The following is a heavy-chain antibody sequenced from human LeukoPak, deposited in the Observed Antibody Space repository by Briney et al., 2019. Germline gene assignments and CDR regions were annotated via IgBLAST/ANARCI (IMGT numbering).Heavy chain of an antibody. CDR2: IRSKAYGGTT. J-gene: IGHJ4*02. CDR1: GFTFGDYA. Sequence: PGGSLRLSCTASGFTFGDYAMSWVRQAPGKGLEWVGFIRSKAYGGTTEYAASVKGRFTISRDDSKSIAYLQMNSLKTEDTAVYYCTRGEEMATITTTLDFDYWGRGTLVTVSS. V-gene: IGHV3-49*04. D-gene: IGHD5-24*01. CDR3: TRGEEMATITTTLDFDY.